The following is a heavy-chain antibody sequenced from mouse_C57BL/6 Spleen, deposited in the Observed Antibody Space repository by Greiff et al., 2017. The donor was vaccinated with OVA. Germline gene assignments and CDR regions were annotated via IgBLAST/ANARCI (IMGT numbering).Heavy chain of an antibody. V-gene: IGHV1-81*01. CDR2: IYPRSGNT. Sequence: VQLVESGAELARPGASVKLSCKASGYTFTSYGISWVKQRTGQGLEWIGEIYPRSGNTYYNEKFKGKATLTADKSSSTAYMELRSLTSEDSAVYFCATYYGNYAFDYWGQGTTLTVSS. J-gene: IGHJ2*01. CDR1: GYTFTSYG. CDR3: ATYYGNYAFDY. D-gene: IGHD2-10*01.